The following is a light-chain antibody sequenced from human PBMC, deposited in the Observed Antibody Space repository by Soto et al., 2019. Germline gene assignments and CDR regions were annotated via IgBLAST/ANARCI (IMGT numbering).Light chain of an antibody. Sequence: QAVVTQPRSVSGSPGQSVTISCTGTSSDVGGYNFVSWYQQHPGKVPKLMIYDVSQRPSGVPDRFSGSKSGNTASLTVSGLQAEDEADYYCSSFAGSPVVFGGGTKLTVL. CDR2: DVS. CDR1: SSDVGGYNF. V-gene: IGLV2-11*01. CDR3: SSFAGSPVV. J-gene: IGLJ2*01.